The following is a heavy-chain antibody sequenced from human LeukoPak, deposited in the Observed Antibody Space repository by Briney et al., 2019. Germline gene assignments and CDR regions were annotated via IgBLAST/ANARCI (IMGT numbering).Heavy chain of an antibody. CDR1: GFTFSSYG. D-gene: IGHD2-2*01. V-gene: IGHV3-30*03. Sequence: GGSLRLSCAASGFTFSSYGMHWVRQAPGKGLEWVAVISYDGSNKYYADSVKGRFTISRDNAANSLYLQMNSLRAEDTAVYYCAREMADRGTVVVPAAALEYYYYYMDVWGKGTTVTVSS. J-gene: IGHJ6*03. CDR3: AREMADRGTVVVPAAALEYYYYYMDV. CDR2: ISYDGSNK.